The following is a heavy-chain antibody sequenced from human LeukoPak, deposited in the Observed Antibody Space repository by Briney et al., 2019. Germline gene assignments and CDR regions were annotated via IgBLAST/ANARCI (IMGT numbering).Heavy chain of an antibody. J-gene: IGHJ3*02. V-gene: IGHV3-23*01. CDR2: ISGSGGST. Sequence: GGSLRLSCAASGFTFSSYAMSWVRQAPGKGLEWVSAISGSGGSTYYADSVKGRFTISRDNSKNTLYLQMNSLRAEDTAVYYCAKVLRGYCSSTSCYTYDAFDIWGQGTMVTVSS. D-gene: IGHD2-2*02. CDR3: AKVLRGYCSSTSCYTYDAFDI. CDR1: GFTFSSYA.